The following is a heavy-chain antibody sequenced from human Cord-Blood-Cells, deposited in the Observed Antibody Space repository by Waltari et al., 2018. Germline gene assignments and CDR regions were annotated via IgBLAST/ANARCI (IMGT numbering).Heavy chain of an antibody. J-gene: IGHJ4*02. CDR2: INPNSGRT. CDR3: ARARYGSRSYYVDY. Sequence: QVQLVQSGAAVKKPGASVKVSCKASGYTFTGYYLHWVRQAPGQGLEGVGRINPNSGRTNYAQKFQGRVTMTRDTSISAAYMELSRLRSDDTAVYYCARARYGSRSYYVDYWGQGTLVTVSS. D-gene: IGHD3-10*01. CDR1: GYTFTGYY. V-gene: IGHV1-2*06.